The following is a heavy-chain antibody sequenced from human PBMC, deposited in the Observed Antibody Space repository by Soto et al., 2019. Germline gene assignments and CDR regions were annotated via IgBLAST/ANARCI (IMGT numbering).Heavy chain of an antibody. Sequence: GWSLRLCCSASVFTFSGDAMNWFRQAPGKGLEWVSSISTTSTYIYYADSVKGRFTISRDNANNSLHLQMNSLRAEDTAVYYCVRDYVMDVWGQGTTVTVSS. CDR3: VRDYVMDV. D-gene: IGHD3-10*02. V-gene: IGHV3-21*01. CDR2: ISTTSTYI. J-gene: IGHJ6*02. CDR1: VFTFSGDA.